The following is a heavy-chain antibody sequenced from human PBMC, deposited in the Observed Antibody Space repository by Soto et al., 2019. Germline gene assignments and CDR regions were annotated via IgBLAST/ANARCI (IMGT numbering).Heavy chain of an antibody. CDR3: ARHDYGDGFSY. Sequence: SETMCVTCTVSGDYISSSTCYWGWNRRPPGKGLEWIATIFSTGTTHYNPSLRSRVTISVDTSKNQFSLTVRSVTAADTAAYYCARHDYGDGFSYWGQGSQVTVSS. CDR2: IFSTGTT. J-gene: IGHJ4*02. D-gene: IGHD4-17*01. V-gene: IGHV4-39*01. CDR1: GDYISSSTCY.